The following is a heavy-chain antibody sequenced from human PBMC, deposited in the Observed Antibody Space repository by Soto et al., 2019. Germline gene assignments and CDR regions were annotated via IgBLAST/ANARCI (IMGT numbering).Heavy chain of an antibody. CDR1: ALTCSSYA. V-gene: IGHV3-23*01. CDR2: ISGGGGGS. Sequence: WALRVSCEAAALTCSSYAMSWVRPTPGKGLEWSSGISGGGGGSSYADSVKGRFTISRDNSKNTLYLQMHSLRVEDTALYYCAKDQLTAGGDYYYYYGMDDYGRGPTVTVS. CDR3: AKDQLTAGGDYYYYYGMDD. J-gene: IGHJ6*02. D-gene: IGHD6-13*01.